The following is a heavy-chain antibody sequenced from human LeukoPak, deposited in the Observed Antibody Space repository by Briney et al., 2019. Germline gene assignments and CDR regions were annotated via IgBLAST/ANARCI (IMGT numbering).Heavy chain of an antibody. CDR1: GYTFTSYY. D-gene: IGHD2-21*02. CDR2: INPSGGST. V-gene: IGHV1-46*01. Sequence: GASVKVSCKASGYTFTSYYMHWVRQAPGQGLEWMGIINPSGGSTSYAQKFQGRVTMTRDTSTSTVYMELSSLRSEDTAVYYCASDLLAYCGGDCYSGFGYWGQGTLVTVSS. CDR3: ASDLLAYCGGDCYSGFGY. J-gene: IGHJ4*02.